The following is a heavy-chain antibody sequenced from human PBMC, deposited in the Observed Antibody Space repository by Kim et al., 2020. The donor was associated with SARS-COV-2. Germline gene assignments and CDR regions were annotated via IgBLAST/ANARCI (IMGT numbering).Heavy chain of an antibody. V-gene: IGHV3-15*01. Sequence: GGSLRLSCAASGFTFSNAWMSWVRQAPGKGLEWVGRIKSKTDGGTTDYAAPVKGRFTISRDDSKNTLYLQMNSLKTEDTAVYYCTTEGSIPNYDILTGYYPNDAFDIWGQGTMVTVSS. D-gene: IGHD3-9*01. CDR2: IKSKTDGGTT. J-gene: IGHJ3*02. CDR3: TTEGSIPNYDILTGYYPNDAFDI. CDR1: GFTFSNAW.